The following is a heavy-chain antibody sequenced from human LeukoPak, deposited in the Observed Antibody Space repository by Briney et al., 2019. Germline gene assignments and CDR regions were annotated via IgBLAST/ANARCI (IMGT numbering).Heavy chain of an antibody. CDR3: ARISGGSYRTGYYYYMDV. Sequence: TGGSLRLSCAASGFTFSSYSMTWVRQAPGEGLEWVSYISSSRSTIYYADSVKGRFTVSRDNAKSSLYLEMNSLRAEDTAVYYCARISGGSYRTGYYYYMDVWGKGTTVTVS. V-gene: IGHV3-48*01. CDR1: GFTFSSYS. CDR2: ISSSRSTI. D-gene: IGHD1-26*01. J-gene: IGHJ6*03.